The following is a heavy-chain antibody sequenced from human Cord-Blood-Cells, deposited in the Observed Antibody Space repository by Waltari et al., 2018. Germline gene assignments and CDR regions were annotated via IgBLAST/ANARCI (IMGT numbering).Heavy chain of an antibody. CDR3: ASYSVNGVESG. CDR2: INHSGST. V-gene: IGHV4-34*01. Sequence: QVQLQQWGAGLLKPSETLSLTCAVYGGSFSGSYWSWIRQPPGKGLEWIGEINHSGSTNYNPSLKSRVTISVDTSKNQFSLKLSSVTAADTAVYYCASYSVNGVESGWGQGTLVTVSS. D-gene: IGHD2-15*01. CDR1: GGSFSGSY. J-gene: IGHJ4*02.